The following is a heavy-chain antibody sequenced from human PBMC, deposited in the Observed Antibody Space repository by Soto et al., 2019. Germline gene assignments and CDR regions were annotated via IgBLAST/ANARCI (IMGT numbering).Heavy chain of an antibody. J-gene: IGHJ6*02. CDR1: GFTFSNYG. D-gene: IGHD3-10*01. Sequence: QVQLVESGGAVVQPGRSLPLSCAASGFTFSNYGMHWVRQAPGKGLEWVAVILNDGSNRYHADSVKDRFTISRDNSKNTLYLQMNSLRAEDTAVYYCARDDEYSGNGMDVWGQGTTVTVS. CDR2: ILNDGSNR. V-gene: IGHV3-33*01. CDR3: ARDDEYSGNGMDV.